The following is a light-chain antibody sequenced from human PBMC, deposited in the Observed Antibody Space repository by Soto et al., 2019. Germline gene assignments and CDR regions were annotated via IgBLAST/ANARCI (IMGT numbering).Light chain of an antibody. J-gene: IGLJ2*01. Sequence: QPVLTQPASVSGSPGQSITISCTGTSSDVGGYNYVSWYQQRPGKAPKLMIYGVTNRPSGVSNRFSGSKSGNTASLTISGLQAEDEADYYCSSYTSSTTLSVVFGGGTKLTVL. CDR3: SSYTSSTTLSVV. V-gene: IGLV2-14*01. CDR1: SSDVGGYNY. CDR2: GVT.